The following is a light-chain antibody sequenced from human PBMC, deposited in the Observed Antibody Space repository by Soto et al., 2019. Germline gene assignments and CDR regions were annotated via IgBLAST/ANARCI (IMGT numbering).Light chain of an antibody. Sequence: EIVLTQSPATLSLSPGERATLSSRASQTISSYLLWYQQKPGQAPRLLIYDASNRATGIPARFSGSGSETDFTLTISSLEPEDFAVYYCQHRMNWPLTFGQGTRLVMK. CDR1: QTISSY. V-gene: IGKV3-11*01. CDR3: QHRMNWPLT. J-gene: IGKJ5*01. CDR2: DAS.